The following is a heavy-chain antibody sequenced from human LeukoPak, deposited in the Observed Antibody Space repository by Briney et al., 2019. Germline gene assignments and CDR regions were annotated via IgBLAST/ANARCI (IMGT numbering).Heavy chain of an antibody. CDR1: GLTFSSYA. J-gene: IGHJ4*02. V-gene: IGHV3-48*04. CDR3: ASAIVATDQDPPFDY. CDR2: ISKTYSTI. D-gene: IGHD5-12*01. Sequence: GGSLRLSCAASGLTFSSYAMTWVRQAPGKGLEWISYISKTYSTIYYADSVKGRFTISRDNAKNSLYLQMNSLRAEDTAVYYCASAIVATDQDPPFDYWGQGTLVTVSS.